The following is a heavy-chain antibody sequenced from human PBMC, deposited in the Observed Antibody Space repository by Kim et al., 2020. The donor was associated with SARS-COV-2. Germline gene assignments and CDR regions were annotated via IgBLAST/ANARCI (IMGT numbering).Heavy chain of an antibody. D-gene: IGHD6-13*01. J-gene: IGHJ5*02. CDR1: GFTFSSYA. Sequence: GGSLRLSCAASGFTFSSYAMSWVRQAPGKGLEWVSAISGSGGSTYYADSVKGRFTISRDNSKNTLYLQMNSLRAEDTAVYYCAKDKVQQQLVLGRFDPWGQGTLVTVSS. CDR2: ISGSGGST. V-gene: IGHV3-23*01. CDR3: AKDKVQQQLVLGRFDP.